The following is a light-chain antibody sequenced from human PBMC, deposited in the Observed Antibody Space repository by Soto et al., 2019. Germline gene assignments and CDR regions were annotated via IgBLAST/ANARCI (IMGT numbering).Light chain of an antibody. J-gene: IGKJ4*01. Sequence: DIQLTQSPSFLSASVGDRVTVTCRSSQGINSYLAWYQQKPGKAPKLLIYTASTLQSGVPSRFSGSGSGTEFTLTITNLQPEDFAAYYCQQLYTYPLIFGGGTKVEIK. V-gene: IGKV1-9*01. CDR2: TAS. CDR3: QQLYTYPLI. CDR1: QGINSY.